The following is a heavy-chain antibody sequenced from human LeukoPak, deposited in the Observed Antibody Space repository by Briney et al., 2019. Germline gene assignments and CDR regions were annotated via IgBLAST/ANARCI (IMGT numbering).Heavy chain of an antibody. Sequence: TPSETLSLTCTVSGGSISSSSYYWGWLRQPPGKGLERIGSIYYSGSTYYNPSLKSRVTISVDTSKNQFSLKLSSVTAADTAVYYCARDLAATRYFDYWGQGTLVTVSS. CDR1: GGSISSSSYY. V-gene: IGHV4-39*07. CDR2: IYYSGST. D-gene: IGHD2-15*01. J-gene: IGHJ4*02. CDR3: ARDLAATRYFDY.